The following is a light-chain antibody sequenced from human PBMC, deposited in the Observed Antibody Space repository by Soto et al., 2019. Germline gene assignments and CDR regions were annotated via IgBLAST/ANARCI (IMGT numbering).Light chain of an antibody. CDR1: NSNIENNY. V-gene: IGLV1-51*01. J-gene: IGLJ2*01. Sequence: QSVLTQPPSVSAASGQKVTISCSGGNSNIENNYVSWFQHLPGTAPKLLIYYDNKRPSGIPGRFSGSKSGTSATLGITGLQTGDEADYYCGTWDGSLNGVVFGGGTKLTVL. CDR2: YDN. CDR3: GTWDGSLNGVV.